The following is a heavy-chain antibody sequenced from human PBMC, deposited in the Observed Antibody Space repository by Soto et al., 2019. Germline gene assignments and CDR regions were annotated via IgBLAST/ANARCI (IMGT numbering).Heavy chain of an antibody. J-gene: IGHJ6*02. CDR3: ARDNDRPQLGGNYYYILDV. CDR1: GGTFITAA. V-gene: IGHV1-69*12. D-gene: IGHD2-8*01. CDR2: IMPVFRTP. Sequence: QVQLEQSGAEVKKPGSSVKVSCKASGGTFITAAISWVRQAPGQGLEWMGGIMPVFRTPDYAQKFQGRVTITADESTNTAYMELSGLRSDDTAVYYCARDNDRPQLGGNYYYILDVWGQGTTITVSS.